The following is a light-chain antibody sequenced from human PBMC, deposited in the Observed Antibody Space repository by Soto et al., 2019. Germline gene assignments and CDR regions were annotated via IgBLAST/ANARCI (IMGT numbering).Light chain of an antibody. CDR3: QQYNNWPLT. J-gene: IGKJ4*01. CDR2: GAS. V-gene: IGKV3-15*01. CDR1: QRVSSN. Sequence: EIVMTQSPASLSVSPGERGTLSCRASQRVSSNLAWYQQKPGQAPRLLIYGASTRATGISARFSGSGSGTEFTLTISSLQSEDFAVYYCQQYNNWPLTFGGGTKVEIK.